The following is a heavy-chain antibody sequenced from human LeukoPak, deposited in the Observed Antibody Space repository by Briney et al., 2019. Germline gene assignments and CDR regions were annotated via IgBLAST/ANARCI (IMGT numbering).Heavy chain of an antibody. D-gene: IGHD3-9*01. CDR3: ARANYDILTGYFK. CDR2: MNPNSGNT. Sequence: ASVKVSCKASGYTFTSYYMHWVRQAPGQGLEWMGWMNPNSGNTGYAQKFQGRVTMTRNTSISTAYMELSSLRSEDTAVYYCARANYDILTGYFKWGQGTLVTVSS. J-gene: IGHJ1*01. V-gene: IGHV1-8*02. CDR1: GYTFTSYY.